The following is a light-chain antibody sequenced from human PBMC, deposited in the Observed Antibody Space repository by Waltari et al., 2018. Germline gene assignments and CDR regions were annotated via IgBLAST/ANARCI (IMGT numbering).Light chain of an antibody. Sequence: QSALTQPRSVSGSPGQSVTISCTGTTSDVGDYNFVSWYQQHPGKAPKLMIYDVTKRPSGVPYRFSWSKSGNTSSLTISGLQAEDEADYYCCSYAGRYNLVFGGGTMLTVL. CDR3: CSYAGRYNLV. CDR2: DVT. J-gene: IGLJ2*01. V-gene: IGLV2-11*01. CDR1: TSDVGDYNF.